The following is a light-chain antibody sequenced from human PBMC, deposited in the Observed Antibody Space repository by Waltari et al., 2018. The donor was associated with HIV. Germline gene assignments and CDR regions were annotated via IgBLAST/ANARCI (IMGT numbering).Light chain of an antibody. J-gene: IGLJ3*02. CDR3: AAWDDSLSGYWV. CDR1: TPNIGSNY. CDR2: RNN. Sequence: QSVLTQPPSASGTPGQRVTTPCSGSTPNIGSNYVYWYQQLPGTAPKPLIYRNNQRPSGVPDRCAGSKSGTSASLAISGLRSEDEADYYCAAWDDSLSGYWVFGGGTKLTVL. V-gene: IGLV1-47*01.